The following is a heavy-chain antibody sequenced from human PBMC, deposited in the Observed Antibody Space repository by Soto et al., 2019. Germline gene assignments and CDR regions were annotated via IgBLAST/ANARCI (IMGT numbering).Heavy chain of an antibody. CDR3: ARAMVRGPRYYYYGMDV. V-gene: IGHV3-30-3*01. J-gene: IGHJ6*02. D-gene: IGHD3-10*01. CDR1: GFTFSSYA. Sequence: QVQLVESGGGVVQPGRSLRLSCAASGFTFSSYAMHWVRQAPGTGLEWVAVISYDGSNKYYADSVKGRFTISRDNSKNTLYLQMNSLRAEDTAVYYCARAMVRGPRYYYYGMDVWGQGTTVTVSS. CDR2: ISYDGSNK.